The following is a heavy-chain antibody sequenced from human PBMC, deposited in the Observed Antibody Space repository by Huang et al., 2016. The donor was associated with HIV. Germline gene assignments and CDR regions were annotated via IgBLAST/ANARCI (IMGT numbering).Heavy chain of an antibody. CDR2: IRYDGGNK. Sequence: QVQLVESGGGVVQPGGSLRLSCAASGFSFSSYGMHWVRQAPAKGREGVAFIRYDGGNKVYADSVKGRFSISRDNSKDTLYLQMNSLTTDDTAVYYCARGRSDWNPADYWGQGTLVTVSS. CDR3: ARGRSDWNPADY. CDR1: GFSFSSYG. J-gene: IGHJ4*02. V-gene: IGHV3-30*02. D-gene: IGHD1-1*01.